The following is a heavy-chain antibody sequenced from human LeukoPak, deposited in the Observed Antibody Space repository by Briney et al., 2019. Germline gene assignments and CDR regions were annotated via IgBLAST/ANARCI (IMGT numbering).Heavy chain of an antibody. J-gene: IGHJ4*02. CDR3: ARDPRPITMVPFDY. CDR1: GFTVSSNY. V-gene: IGHV3-66*01. Sequence: GGSLRLSCAASGFTVSSNYMSWVRQAPGKGLGWVSVIYSDGNTYYADSVKGRFTISRDNSKNTLYLQMNSLRAEDTAVYYCARDPRPITMVPFDYWGQGTLVTVSS. CDR2: IYSDGNT. D-gene: IGHD3-10*01.